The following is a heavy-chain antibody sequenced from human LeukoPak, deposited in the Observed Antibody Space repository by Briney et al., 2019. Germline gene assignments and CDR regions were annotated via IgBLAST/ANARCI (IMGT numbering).Heavy chain of an antibody. V-gene: IGHV3-21*01. J-gene: IGHJ5*02. Sequence: PGGSLRLSCAASGFTFSSYSMNWVRQAPGKGLEWVSSISSSSSYIYYADSVKGRFTISRDNAKNSLYLQMNSLRAEDTAVYYCARRGAVTRRNWFDPWGQGTLVTVSS. CDR2: ISSSSSYI. CDR1: GFTFSSYS. D-gene: IGHD4-17*01. CDR3: ARRGAVTRRNWFDP.